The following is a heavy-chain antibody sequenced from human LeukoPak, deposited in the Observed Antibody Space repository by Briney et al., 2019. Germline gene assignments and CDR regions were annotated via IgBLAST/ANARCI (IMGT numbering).Heavy chain of an antibody. V-gene: IGHV3-30-3*01. Sequence: GGSLRLSCAASGFTFSSYAMHWVRQAPGKGLEWVAVISHDGSNKYYADSVKGRFTISRDNSKNTLYLQMNSLRAEDTAVYYCAREYYDFWSGPVGYYYGMDVWGQGTTVTVSS. J-gene: IGHJ6*02. CDR1: GFTFSSYA. D-gene: IGHD3-3*01. CDR2: ISHDGSNK. CDR3: AREYYDFWSGPVGYYYGMDV.